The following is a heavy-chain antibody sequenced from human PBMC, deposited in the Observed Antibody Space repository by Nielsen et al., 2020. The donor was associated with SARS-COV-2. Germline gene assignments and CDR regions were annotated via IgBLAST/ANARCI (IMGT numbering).Heavy chain of an antibody. J-gene: IGHJ6*02. CDR1: GFTFSSYA. Sequence: GGSLRLSCAASGFTFSSYAMSWVRQAPGKGLEWVSAISGSGGSTYYADSVKGRFTISRDNSKNSVYLQMNSLRAEDTAVYYCATGNFGNSMDVWGQGTTVTVSS. V-gene: IGHV3-23*01. CDR3: ATGNFGNSMDV. D-gene: IGHD1-14*01. CDR2: ISGSGGST.